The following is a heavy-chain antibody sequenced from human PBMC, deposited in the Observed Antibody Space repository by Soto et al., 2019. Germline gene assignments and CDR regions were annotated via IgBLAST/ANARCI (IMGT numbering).Heavy chain of an antibody. CDR1: GFTFSSYG. Sequence: GGSLRLSCAASGFTFSSYGMHWVRQAPGKGLEWVAVISYDGSNKYYADSVKGRFTISRDNSKNTLYLQMNSLRAEDTAVYYCAKVWPQGGSGSLGDAFDIWGQGTMVTVSS. J-gene: IGHJ3*02. D-gene: IGHD3-10*01. V-gene: IGHV3-30*18. CDR3: AKVWPQGGSGSLGDAFDI. CDR2: ISYDGSNK.